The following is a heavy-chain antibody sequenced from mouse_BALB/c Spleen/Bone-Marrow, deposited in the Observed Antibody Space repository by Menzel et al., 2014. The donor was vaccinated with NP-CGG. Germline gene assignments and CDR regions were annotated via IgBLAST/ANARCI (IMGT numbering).Heavy chain of an antibody. V-gene: IGHV1-80*01. CDR3: AFGNYDFDY. CDR2: IYPGDGDT. Sequence: VQLQQSGAELVRPGSSVKISCKASGYAFSSYWMDWVKQRPGQGLEWIGQIYPGDGDTNYSGKFKGKATLTADESSSTAYMQLSSLTSEDSAVYFCAFGNYDFDYWGQGTTLTVSS. CDR1: GYAFSSYW. J-gene: IGHJ2*01. D-gene: IGHD2-1*01.